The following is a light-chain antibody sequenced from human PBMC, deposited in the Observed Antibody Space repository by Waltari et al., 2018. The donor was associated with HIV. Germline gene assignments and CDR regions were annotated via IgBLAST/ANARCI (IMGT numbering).Light chain of an antibody. J-gene: IGLJ2*01. CDR3: VLYMGSGISV. V-gene: IGLV8-61*01. Sequence: QTVVTQEPSFSVSPGGTVTLTCGLSPGSVANTYYPHWYQHTPGQAPRTLIYNTNTRSSGVPDRFSGSILGNKAALNITGAQADDECDYYCVLYMGSGISVFGGGTKLTVL. CDR2: NTN. CDR1: PGSVANTYY.